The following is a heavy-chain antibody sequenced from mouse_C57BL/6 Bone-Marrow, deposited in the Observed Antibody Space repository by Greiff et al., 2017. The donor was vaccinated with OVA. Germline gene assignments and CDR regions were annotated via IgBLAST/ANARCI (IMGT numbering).Heavy chain of an antibody. CDR2: INPNNGGT. CDR3: AYDYDGDFDY. J-gene: IGHJ2*01. D-gene: IGHD2-4*01. CDR1: GYTFTDYY. V-gene: IGHV1-26*01. Sequence: EVQLQQSGPELVKPGASVKISCKASGYTFTDYYMNWVKQSHGQSLEWIGDINPNNGGTSYNQKFKGKATLTVDKSSSTAYMELRSLTSEDSAVYYCAYDYDGDFDYWGQGTTLTVSS.